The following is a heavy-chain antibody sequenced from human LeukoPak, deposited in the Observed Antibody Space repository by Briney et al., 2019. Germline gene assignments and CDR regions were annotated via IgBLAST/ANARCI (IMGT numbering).Heavy chain of an antibody. CDR1: GYSFTSYC. Sequence: GESLKISCKASGYSFTSYCIGWGRHMPRKGLEWIGVIYPGDSDTSYTASLQDQGTTSAETSIRTAYLQRSSLKASDTAMYYCASQYSTTWYANYYYFGMDVWGQGTTVTVS. V-gene: IGHV5-51*01. CDR2: IYPGDSDT. D-gene: IGHD6-13*01. CDR3: ASQYSTTWYANYYYFGMDV. J-gene: IGHJ6*02.